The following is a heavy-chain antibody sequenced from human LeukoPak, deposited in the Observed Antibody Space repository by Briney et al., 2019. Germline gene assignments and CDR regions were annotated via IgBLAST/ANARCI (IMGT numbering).Heavy chain of an antibody. CDR1: GYTFTSYD. J-gene: IGHJ5*01. CDR3: ARKYSSNWYYWFDS. V-gene: IGHV1-8*01. CDR2: MNPNSGNT. Sequence: AASVKVSCKASGYTFTSYDINWVRQATGQGLQWMGWMNPNSGNTGYAQRFQGRVTMTRNTSISTAYMELSSLKSEDTAVYYCARKYSSNWYYWFDSWGQGTLVTVSS. D-gene: IGHD6-13*01.